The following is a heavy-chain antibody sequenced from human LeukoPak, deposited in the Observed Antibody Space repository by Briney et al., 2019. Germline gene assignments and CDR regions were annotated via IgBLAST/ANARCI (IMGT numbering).Heavy chain of an antibody. V-gene: IGHV3-53*01. J-gene: IGHJ3*02. CDR1: GFTVSSSY. CDR3: ARMSPMNAFEI. CDR2: IHSAGST. Sequence: PGGSLRLSCAASGFTVSSSYMSWARQAPEKGLEWVSVIHSAGSTYYADSVKGRFTISRDNSKNTLYVQMNSLRAEDTAVYYCARMSPMNAFEIWGQGTMVTVSS.